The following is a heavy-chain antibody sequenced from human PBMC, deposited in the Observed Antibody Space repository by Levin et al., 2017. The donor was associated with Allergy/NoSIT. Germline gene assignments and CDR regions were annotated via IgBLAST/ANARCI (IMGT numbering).Heavy chain of an antibody. CDR1: GFTVRNNY. Sequence: GESLKISCAVFGFTVRNNYMSWVRQAPGKGLEWLSVIHNNGTTYYADSVKGRFTITRDNSKNTVYLQMSSLQTEDTAVYYCARDPGYNSGTEYGDYWGQGTLVIVSS. D-gene: IGHD5-24*01. CDR3: ARDPGYNSGTEYGDY. V-gene: IGHV3-66*03. J-gene: IGHJ4*02. CDR2: IHNNGTT.